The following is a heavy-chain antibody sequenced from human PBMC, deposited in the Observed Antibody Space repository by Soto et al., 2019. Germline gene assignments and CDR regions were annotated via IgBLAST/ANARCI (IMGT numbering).Heavy chain of an antibody. CDR3: ARGGIVVVVAATTSYYYYGMDV. CDR1: GYTFTSYG. V-gene: IGHV1-18*04. Sequence: ASVKVSCKASGYTFTSYGISWVRQAPGQGLEWMGWISAYNGNTNYAQKLQGRVTTTTDTSTSTAYMELRSLRSDDTAVYYCARGGIVVVVAATTSYYYYGMDVWGQGTTVTVSS. CDR2: ISAYNGNT. J-gene: IGHJ6*02. D-gene: IGHD2-15*01.